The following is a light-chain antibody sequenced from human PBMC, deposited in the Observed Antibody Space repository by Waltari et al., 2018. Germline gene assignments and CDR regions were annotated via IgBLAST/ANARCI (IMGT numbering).Light chain of an antibody. V-gene: IGKV3-20*01. J-gene: IGKJ1*01. CDR2: HTS. CDR1: QGVGKY. Sequence: VFTPSPGTLSSSPGERAPLSCRASQGVGKYLAWYQQRPGQAPRLLLYHTSTRATGIPDRFSGSGYGTDFSLTISRLQPEDVAVYYCQQYYCLPATFGQGTTVEIK. CDR3: QQYYCLPAT.